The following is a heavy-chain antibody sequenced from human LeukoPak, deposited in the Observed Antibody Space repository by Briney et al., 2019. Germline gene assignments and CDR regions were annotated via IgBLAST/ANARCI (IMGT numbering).Heavy chain of an antibody. Sequence: GGSLRLSCVGSGFIFDDYGMHWVRQVPGKGLEWVSGINWNSVTIGYADSVKGRFTISRDNSKNTLYLQMNSLRAEDTAVYYCAKQDCSGGSCYLRSGMDVWGQGTTVTVSS. CDR1: GFIFDDYG. CDR3: AKQDCSGGSCYLRSGMDV. J-gene: IGHJ6*02. D-gene: IGHD2-15*01. V-gene: IGHV3-9*01. CDR2: INWNSVTI.